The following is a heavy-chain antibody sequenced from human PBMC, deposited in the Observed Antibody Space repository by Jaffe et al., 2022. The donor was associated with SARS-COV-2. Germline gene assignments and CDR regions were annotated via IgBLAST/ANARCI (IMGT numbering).Heavy chain of an antibody. CDR3: AKDNGGSGYTPYYYYGMDV. J-gene: IGHJ6*02. Sequence: EVQLVESGGGVVQPGGSLRLSCAASGFTFDDYAMHWVRQAPGKGLEWVSLISGDGGSTYYADSVKGRFTISRDNSKNSLYLQMNSLRTEDTALYYCAKDNGGSGYTPYYYYGMDVWGQGTTVTVSS. V-gene: IGHV3-43*02. D-gene: IGHD3-22*01. CDR2: ISGDGGST. CDR1: GFTFDDYA.